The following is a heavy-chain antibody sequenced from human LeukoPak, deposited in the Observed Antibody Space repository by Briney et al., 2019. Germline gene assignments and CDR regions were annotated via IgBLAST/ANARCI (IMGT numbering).Heavy chain of an antibody. Sequence: GGSLRLSCAASGFTFTDYSMNWVRQAPGKGLEWISYVGISSGNTKYADSVKGRFTISGDSAKNSVFLQMNSLRVEDTAVYYCPRDHPYAFDNWGQGTLVTVSS. CDR3: PRDHPYAFDN. J-gene: IGHJ4*02. CDR2: VGISSGNT. D-gene: IGHD4-17*01. CDR1: GFTFTDYS. V-gene: IGHV3-48*04.